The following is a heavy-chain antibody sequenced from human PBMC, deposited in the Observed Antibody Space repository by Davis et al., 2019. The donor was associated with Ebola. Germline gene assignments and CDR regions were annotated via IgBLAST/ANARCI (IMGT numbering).Heavy chain of an antibody. CDR1: GYTFTNYY. CDR3: ARDLSYSYYYHYYGMDV. J-gene: IGHJ6*02. Sequence: ASVKVSCKAFGYTFTNYYVHWVRQAPGQGLEWMGWIGAYSGDTNYAQKFQDRVTMTTDISTSTVYMELTSLRSDDTAVYYCARDLSYSYYYHYYGMDVWGQGTTVTVSS. D-gene: IGHD3-10*01. CDR2: IGAYSGDT. V-gene: IGHV1-18*04.